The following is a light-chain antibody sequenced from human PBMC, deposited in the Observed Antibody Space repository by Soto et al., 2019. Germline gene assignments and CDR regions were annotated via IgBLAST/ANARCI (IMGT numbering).Light chain of an antibody. Sequence: EIVLTQSPATLSLSPGERATLSCRPSQSVSSYLAWYQQKPGQAPRLLIYDASNRATGIPARFSGSGSGTDFTLTISSLEPEDFAVYYCQQRSNKLTFGGGTKVEIK. CDR2: DAS. J-gene: IGKJ4*01. CDR1: QSVSSY. V-gene: IGKV3-11*01. CDR3: QQRSNKLT.